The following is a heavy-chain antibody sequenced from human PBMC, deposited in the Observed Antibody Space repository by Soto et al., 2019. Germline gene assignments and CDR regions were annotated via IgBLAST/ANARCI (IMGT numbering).Heavy chain of an antibody. CDR2: IYPGDSDT. CDR1: GYSFTSYW. J-gene: IGHJ3*02. V-gene: IGHV5-51*01. D-gene: IGHD1-7*01. Sequence: PGESLKISCKGSGYSFTSYWIGWVRQMPGKGLEWMGIIYPGDSDTRYSPSFQGQVTISADKSISTAYLQCSSLKASDTAMYYCAREITGTTPLNNAFDIWGQGTMITVS. CDR3: AREITGTTPLNNAFDI.